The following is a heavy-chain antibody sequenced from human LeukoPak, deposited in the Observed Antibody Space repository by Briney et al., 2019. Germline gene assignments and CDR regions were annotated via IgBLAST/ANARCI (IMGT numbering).Heavy chain of an antibody. CDR2: IKGDGSAI. J-gene: IGHJ6*02. CDR3: ARWATPPTYSYYGMDV. CDR1: GFTFSNYW. V-gene: IGHV3-7*03. Sequence: GGSLRLSCTASGFTFSNYWMTWVRQALGKGLEWVANIKGDGSAIYYVDSVKGRFSISRDNAKNSLYLQMNSLRADDTAVYYCARWATPPTYSYYGMDVWGQGTTVTVSS. D-gene: IGHD5-24*01.